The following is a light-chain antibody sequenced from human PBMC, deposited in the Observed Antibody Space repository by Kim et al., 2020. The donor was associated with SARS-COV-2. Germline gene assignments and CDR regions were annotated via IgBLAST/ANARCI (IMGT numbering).Light chain of an antibody. J-gene: IGLJ1*01. CDR2: RNN. CDR1: SSNTGSNY. CDR3: APWDDSLSGYV. V-gene: IGLV1-47*01. Sequence: GQRFTISCSGSSSNTGSNYVYWYQQLPGTAPKLLIYRNNQRPSGVPDRFSGSKSGTSASLAISGLRSEDEANYYCAPWDDSLSGYVFGTGTKVTVL.